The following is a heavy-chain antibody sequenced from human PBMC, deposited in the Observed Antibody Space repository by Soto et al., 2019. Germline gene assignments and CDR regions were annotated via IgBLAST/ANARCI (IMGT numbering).Heavy chain of an antibody. CDR3: AKDSSAAFDY. Sequence: PGGSLRLSCVASGLTLRTSGMHWVRQAPSKGLEWVAVISHDGSNQFYAESVKGRFTISRDNSKNMLYLQMNSLRADGSAVYFCAKDSSAAFDYWGQGTVVTVSS. J-gene: IGHJ4*02. CDR2: ISHDGSNQ. V-gene: IGHV3-30*18. D-gene: IGHD6-25*01. CDR1: GLTLRTSG.